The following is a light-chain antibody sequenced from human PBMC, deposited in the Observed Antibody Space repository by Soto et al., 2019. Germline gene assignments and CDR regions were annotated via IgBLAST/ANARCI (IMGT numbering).Light chain of an antibody. CDR3: AAWDGSLNNVL. V-gene: IGLV1-44*01. CDR2: ANN. Sequence: QSVLTQPPSASGTPGQRVSISCSGSGSSIGTNTVNWYRQLPGTAPKLFIYANNQRPSGVPDRFSGSKSGTSASLAISGLQSEDEAEYYCAAWDGSLNNVLFGGGTQLTVL. CDR1: GSSIGTNT. J-gene: IGLJ2*01.